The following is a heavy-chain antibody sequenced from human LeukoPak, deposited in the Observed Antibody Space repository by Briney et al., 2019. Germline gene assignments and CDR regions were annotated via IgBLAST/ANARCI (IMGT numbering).Heavy chain of an antibody. CDR3: ARHLSGITGYTYGRGIDY. V-gene: IGHV3-21*01. Sequence: TGGSLRLSCAASGFTFSSYSMNWVRQAPGKGLEWVSSISSSSNYIYYADSVKGRFTISRDNAKTSLYLQMNSLRAEDTAVYYCARHLSGITGYTYGRGIDYWGQGTLVTVSS. CDR2: ISSSSNYI. D-gene: IGHD5-18*01. CDR1: GFTFSSYS. J-gene: IGHJ4*02.